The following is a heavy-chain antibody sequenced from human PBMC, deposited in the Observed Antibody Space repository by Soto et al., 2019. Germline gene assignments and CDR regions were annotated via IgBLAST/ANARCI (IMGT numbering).Heavy chain of an antibody. D-gene: IGHD1-26*01. J-gene: IGHJ4*02. V-gene: IGHV4-30-4*01. CDR2: IYYSGST. CDR1: GGSISSGDYY. Sequence: SETLSLTCTVSGGSISSGDYYWSWIRQPPGKGLEWIGYIYYSGSTYYNPSLKSRVTISVDTSKNQFSLKLSSVTAADTAVYYCARDLSGSYFSYWGQGTLVTVSS. CDR3: ARDLSGSYFSY.